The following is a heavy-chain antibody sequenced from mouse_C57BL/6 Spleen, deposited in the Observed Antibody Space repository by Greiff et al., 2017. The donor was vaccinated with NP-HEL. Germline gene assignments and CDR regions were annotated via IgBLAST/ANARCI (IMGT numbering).Heavy chain of an antibody. J-gene: IGHJ2*01. D-gene: IGHD1-2*01. CDR2: ISYSGST. CDR3: ARTARIKY. CDR1: GYSITSGYG. V-gene: IGHV3-2*02. Sequence: DVQLQESGPGLVKPSQSLSLTCTVTGYSITSGYGWNWIRQFPGNKLEWMGYISYSGSTNYNPSLKSRISITRDTSKNQFFLQLNTVTTEDTATYYCARTARIKYWGQGTTLTVAS.